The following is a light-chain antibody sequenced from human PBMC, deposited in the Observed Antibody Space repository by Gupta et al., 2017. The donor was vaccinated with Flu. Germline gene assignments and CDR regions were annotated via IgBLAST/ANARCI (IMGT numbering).Light chain of an antibody. CDR3: LSDTPSIPEV. CDR1: LRAIGTFDY. J-gene: IGLJ1*01. V-gene: IGLV2-14*03. CDR2: SVD. Sequence: SALAPPAAVSAPPRQSTTTSCPGTLRAIGTFDYVSWYQQHPGKAPKLIIYSVDGRPAGVSWRFSGSKSGNTASLTISGHEREDEAEYFCLSDTPSIPEVFGTGTRVTVL.